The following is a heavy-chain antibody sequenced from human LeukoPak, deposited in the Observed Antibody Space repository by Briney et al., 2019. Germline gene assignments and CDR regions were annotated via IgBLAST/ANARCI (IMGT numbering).Heavy chain of an antibody. D-gene: IGHD4-17*01. CDR2: IKSNTDGGTT. CDR1: GFTFNNVW. J-gene: IGHJ4*02. CDR3: TTATRRDYEFDY. Sequence: GGSLRLSCAASGFTFNNVWMNWVRQAPGKGLEWVGRIKSNTDGGTTDYAAPVKGRFTISRDDSTNTLFLQMNSLKTEDTAVYYCTTATRRDYEFDYWGQGPLVTVSS. V-gene: IGHV3-15*07.